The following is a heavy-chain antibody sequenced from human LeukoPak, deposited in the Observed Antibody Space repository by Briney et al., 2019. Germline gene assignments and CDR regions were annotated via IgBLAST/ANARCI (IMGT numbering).Heavy chain of an antibody. J-gene: IGHJ4*02. CDR3: AKHYYDTSGTPRYFDY. V-gene: IGHV3-23*01. D-gene: IGHD3-22*01. Sequence: GGSLRLSCAASGFTFSSYAMSWVRQPPGKRLEWVSVICGTNGRTYYADSVKGRFPISRDNSMNTLYLQMNSLRDEDTAVYYCAKHYYDTSGTPRYFDYWGQGTLVTVSS. CDR2: ICGTNGRT. CDR1: GFTFSSYA.